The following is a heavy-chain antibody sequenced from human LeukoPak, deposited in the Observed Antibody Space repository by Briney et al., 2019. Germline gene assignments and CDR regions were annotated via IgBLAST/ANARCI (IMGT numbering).Heavy chain of an antibody. D-gene: IGHD2-15*01. J-gene: IGHJ5*02. V-gene: IGHV4-61*01. CDR3: ARFNREDTTRFDP. CDR1: GGSVSSGSYY. Sequence: PSETLSLTCTVSGGSVSSGSYYWSWIRQPPGKGLEWMGYIYYSGSTNYNPSLKSRVTISVDTSKNQFSLKLSSVTAADTAVYYCARFNREDTTRFDPWGQGTLVTVSS. CDR2: IYYSGST.